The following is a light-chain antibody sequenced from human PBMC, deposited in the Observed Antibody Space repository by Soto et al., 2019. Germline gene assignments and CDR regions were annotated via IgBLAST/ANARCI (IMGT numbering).Light chain of an antibody. V-gene: IGLV2-14*03. Sequence: QSVLTQPASVSGSPGQSITISCTGTSSDVGGYNYVSWYQHHPGKAPKLMIYDVSNRPSGLSTRFSGSKSGNTASLTISGRQAEDEADYYCSSYASSSTLVFGGGTKLT. CDR2: DVS. J-gene: IGLJ2*01. CDR1: SSDVGGYNY. CDR3: SSYASSSTLV.